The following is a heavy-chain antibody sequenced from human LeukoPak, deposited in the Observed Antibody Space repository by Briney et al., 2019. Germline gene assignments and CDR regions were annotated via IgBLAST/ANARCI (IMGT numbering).Heavy chain of an antibody. J-gene: IGHJ6*02. Sequence: SETLSLTCTASGGSISSSSYYWGWIRQPPGKGLEWIGSIYYSGSTYYNPSLKSRVTISVDTSKNQFSLKLSSVTAADTAVYYCATPDWSTRSPYYYYGMDVWGQGTTVTVSS. V-gene: IGHV4-39*01. CDR1: GGSISSSSYY. CDR3: ATPDWSTRSPYYYYGMDV. D-gene: IGHD2-21*01. CDR2: IYYSGST.